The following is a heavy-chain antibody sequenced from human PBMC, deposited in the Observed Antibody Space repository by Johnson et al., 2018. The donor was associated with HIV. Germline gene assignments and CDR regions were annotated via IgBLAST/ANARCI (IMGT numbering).Heavy chain of an antibody. CDR3: ARGPVMVRGVTDAFDI. Sequence: VQLVESGGGVVQPGRSLRLSCAASGFTVSSNYMSWVRQAPGKGLEWVSVIYSGGSTYYADSVKGRFTISRDNSKNTLYLQMNSLRAEDTAVYYCARGPVMVRGVTDAFDIWGQGTMVTVSS. CDR1: GFTVSSNY. CDR2: IYSGGST. J-gene: IGHJ3*02. V-gene: IGHV3-66*01. D-gene: IGHD3-10*01.